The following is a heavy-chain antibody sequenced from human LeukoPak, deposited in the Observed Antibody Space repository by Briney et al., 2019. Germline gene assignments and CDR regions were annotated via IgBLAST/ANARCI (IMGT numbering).Heavy chain of an antibody. Sequence: SVKVSCKASGYTFTSYYMHWVRQAPGQGLEWMGGIIPIFGTANYAQKFQGRVTITADESTSTAYMELSSLRSEDTAVYYCARDRFGITFGGVIVDGMDVWGQGTTVTVSS. CDR1: GYTFTSYY. D-gene: IGHD3-16*02. CDR2: IIPIFGTA. CDR3: ARDRFGITFGGVIVDGMDV. V-gene: IGHV1-69*13. J-gene: IGHJ6*02.